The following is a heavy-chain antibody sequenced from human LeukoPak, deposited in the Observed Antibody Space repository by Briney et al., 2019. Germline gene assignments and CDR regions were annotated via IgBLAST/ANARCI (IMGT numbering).Heavy chain of an antibody. CDR2: IHHSGST. CDR3: ARYPLAFDF. J-gene: IGHJ4*02. V-gene: IGHV4-59*02. Sequence: SETLSLTCTVSGDSVTNHQWSWVRQPPGKGLEWIAYIHHSGSTNYNPFLKNRVTISIDTSKNQFSLRLISVTAADTGVYYCARYPLAFDFWGQGILVTVSS. D-gene: IGHD6-6*01. CDR1: GDSVTNHQ.